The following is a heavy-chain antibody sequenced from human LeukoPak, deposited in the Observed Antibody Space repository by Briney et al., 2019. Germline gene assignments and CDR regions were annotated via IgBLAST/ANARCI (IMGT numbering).Heavy chain of an antibody. Sequence: GASVKVSCKASGYTFTSYGISWVRQAPGQGLEWMGWISAYNGNTNYVQKLQGRVTMATDTSTSTAYMELRSLRSDDTAVYYCARTGDSSGNSVSYYYGMDVWGQGTTVTVSS. D-gene: IGHD3-22*01. CDR2: ISAYNGNT. J-gene: IGHJ6*02. CDR1: GYTFTSYG. CDR3: ARTGDSSGNSVSYYYGMDV. V-gene: IGHV1-18*01.